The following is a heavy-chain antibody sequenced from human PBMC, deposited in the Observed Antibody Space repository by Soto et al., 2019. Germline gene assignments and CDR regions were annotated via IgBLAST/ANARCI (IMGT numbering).Heavy chain of an antibody. J-gene: IGHJ3*02. CDR1: GFTFSSYS. V-gene: IGHV3-48*01. CDR3: ARVSRIGWTDAFDI. CDR2: ISSSSSTI. D-gene: IGHD6-19*01. Sequence: GGSLRLSCAASGFTFSSYSMNWVRQAPGKGLEWVSYISSSSSTIYYADSVKGRFTISRDNAKNSLYLQMNSLRAEDTAVYYCARVSRIGWTDAFDIWGQGTMVTVSS.